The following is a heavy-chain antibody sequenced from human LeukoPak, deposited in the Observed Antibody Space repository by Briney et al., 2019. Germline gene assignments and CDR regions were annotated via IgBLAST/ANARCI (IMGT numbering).Heavy chain of an antibody. Sequence: GESLKISCKGSGYSFTSYWIGWVRQMPGKGLEWMGIIYPADSDTRYSPPFQGQVTISADKSISTAYLQWSSLKASDTAMYYCARHSVGTGEPDYFDYWGQGTLVTVSS. CDR3: ARHSVGTGEPDYFDY. CDR1: GYSFTSYW. D-gene: IGHD1-14*01. J-gene: IGHJ4*02. CDR2: IYPADSDT. V-gene: IGHV5-51*01.